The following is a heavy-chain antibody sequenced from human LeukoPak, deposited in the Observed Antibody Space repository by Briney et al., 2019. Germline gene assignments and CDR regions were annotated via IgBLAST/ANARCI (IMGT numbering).Heavy chain of an antibody. CDR2: ISPIFGTS. CDR3: ARTYGDNSFNY. J-gene: IGHJ4*02. D-gene: IGHD4-23*01. CDR1: GGTFSSYA. V-gene: IGHV1-69*05. Sequence: GSSVKVSCKASGGTFSSYAISWVRQAPGHGREWMGRISPIFGTSNYAQKFQGRVTITTDESTSTAYMELSSLRSEDTAVYYCARTYGDNSFNYWGQGTLVTVSS.